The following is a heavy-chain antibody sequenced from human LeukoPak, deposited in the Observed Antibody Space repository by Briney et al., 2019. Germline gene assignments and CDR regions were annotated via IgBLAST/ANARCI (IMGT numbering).Heavy chain of an antibody. CDR1: GYTFTSYG. CDR2: ISAYNGNT. CDR3: ARGHSSYDFWSGYEN. Sequence: ASVKVSCKASGYTFTSYGISWVRQAPGQGLEWMGWISAYNGNTNYAQKLQGRVTMTTDTSTSTAYMELRSLRSDDTAAYYCARGHSSYDFWSGYENWGQGTLVTVSS. V-gene: IGHV1-18*01. D-gene: IGHD3-3*01. J-gene: IGHJ4*02.